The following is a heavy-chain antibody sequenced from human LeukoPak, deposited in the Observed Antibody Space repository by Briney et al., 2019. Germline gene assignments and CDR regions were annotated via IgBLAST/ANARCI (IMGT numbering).Heavy chain of an antibody. CDR3: ARGGGTFDY. CDR1: GFTFSTYW. CDR2: IKQHGSEK. D-gene: IGHD3-10*01. V-gene: IGHV3-7*01. Sequence: PGGSLRLSCAASGFTFSTYWMSWVRQAPGKGLEWVANIKQHGSEKYYVDSVKGRFTISRDNAKNSLYLQMNSLGAEDTAVYYCARGGGTFDYWGQGTLVTVSS. J-gene: IGHJ4*02.